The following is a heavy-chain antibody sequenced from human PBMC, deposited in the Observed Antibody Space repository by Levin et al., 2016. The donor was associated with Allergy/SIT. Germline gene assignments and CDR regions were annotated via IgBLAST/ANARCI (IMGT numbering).Heavy chain of an antibody. Sequence: ESLKISCIASGFTFSNCAMSWMRQAPGKGLEWIGYVYYSGSTKYNPSLESRVTISIDREKNQFFLELTSVTAADTAVYYCARVIRVGAYGGGTWGQGTLVTVSS. D-gene: IGHD1-26*01. CDR2: VYYSGST. CDR3: ARVIRVGAYGGGT. CDR1: GFTFSNCA. V-gene: IGHV4-59*01. J-gene: IGHJ5*02.